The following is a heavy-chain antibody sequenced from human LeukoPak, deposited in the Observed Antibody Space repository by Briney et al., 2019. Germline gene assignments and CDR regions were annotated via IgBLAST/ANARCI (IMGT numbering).Heavy chain of an antibody. J-gene: IGHJ5*02. CDR3: ARLIMVRGVIWFDP. CDR1: GGSISSYY. D-gene: IGHD3-10*01. Sequence: PSETLSLTCTVSGGSISSYYWSWIRQPPGKGLEWIGHIYTSGSSKYNPSLKSRVTISVDTSNQQFSLKLSSVTAADTAVYYCARLIMVRGVIWFDPWGQGTLVTVSS. CDR2: IYTSGSS. V-gene: IGHV4-4*09.